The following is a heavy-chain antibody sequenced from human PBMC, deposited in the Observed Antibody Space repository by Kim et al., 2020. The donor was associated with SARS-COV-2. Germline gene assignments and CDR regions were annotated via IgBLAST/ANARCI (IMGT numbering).Heavy chain of an antibody. D-gene: IGHD5-12*01. CDR1: GFTFSSYG. V-gene: IGHV3-30*18. CDR2: ISYDGSNK. Sequence: GGSLRLSCAASGFTFSSYGMHWVRQAPGKGLEWVAVISYDGSNKYYADSVKGRFTISRDNSKNTLYLQMNSLRAEDTAVYYCAKDTRAHVDIVATISGNYYYGMDVWGQGTTVTVSS. CDR3: AKDTRAHVDIVATISGNYYYGMDV. J-gene: IGHJ6*02.